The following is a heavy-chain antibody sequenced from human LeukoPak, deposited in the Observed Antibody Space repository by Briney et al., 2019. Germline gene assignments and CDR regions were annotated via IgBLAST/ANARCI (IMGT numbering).Heavy chain of an antibody. CDR2: IKQDGSEK. CDR1: GFTFSSYS. J-gene: IGHJ6*02. V-gene: IGHV3-7*01. Sequence: PGGSLRLSCAASGFTFSSYSMNWVRQAPGKGLEWVANIKQDGSEKYYVDSVKGRFTISRDNAKNSLYLQMNSLRAEDTAVYYCARDQWQLWLIDPYYGMDVWGQGTTVTVSS. CDR3: ARDQWQLWLIDPYYGMDV. D-gene: IGHD5-18*01.